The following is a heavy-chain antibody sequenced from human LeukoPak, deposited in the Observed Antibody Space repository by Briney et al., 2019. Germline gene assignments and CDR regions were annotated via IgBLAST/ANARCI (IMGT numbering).Heavy chain of an antibody. CDR3: ARALSGYDSSGYWAGPARYYFDY. CDR2: INWNGGST. V-gene: IGHV3-20*04. CDR1: GFTFDDYG. J-gene: IGHJ4*02. Sequence: PGGSLRLSCAASGFTFDDYGMSWVRQAPGKGLEWVSGINWNGGSTGYADSVKGRFTISRDNAKNSLYLQMNSLRAEDMALYYCARALSGYDSSGYWAGPARYYFDYWGQGTLVTVSS. D-gene: IGHD3-22*01.